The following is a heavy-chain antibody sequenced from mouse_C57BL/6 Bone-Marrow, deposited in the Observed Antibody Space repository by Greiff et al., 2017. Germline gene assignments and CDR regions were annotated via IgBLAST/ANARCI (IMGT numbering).Heavy chain of an antibody. CDR2: INPSTGGT. CDR3: ARSWHGSSYWFAY. Sequence: EVQLQQSGPELVKPGASVKISCKASGYSFTGYYMNWVKQSPEKSLEWIGEINPSTGGTTYNQKFKAKATLTVDKSSSTAYMQLKSLTSEDSAVYYCARSWHGSSYWFAYWGQGTLVTVSA. V-gene: IGHV1-42*01. D-gene: IGHD1-1*01. J-gene: IGHJ3*01. CDR1: GYSFTGYY.